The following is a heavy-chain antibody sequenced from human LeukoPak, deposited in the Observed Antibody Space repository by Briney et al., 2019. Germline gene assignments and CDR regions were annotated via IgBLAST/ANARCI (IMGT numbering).Heavy chain of an antibody. CDR3: ARLEVRGVIGP. CDR1: GFTVSSNH. V-gene: IGHV3-53*01. D-gene: IGHD3-10*01. Sequence: GGSLRLSCAASGFTVSSNHMSWVRQAPGKGLEWVSVIYSGGSTYYADSVKGRFTISRDKSKNTLYLQMNSLRPEDTAMYYCARLEVRGVIGPWGQGTLVAVSS. CDR2: IYSGGST. J-gene: IGHJ5*02.